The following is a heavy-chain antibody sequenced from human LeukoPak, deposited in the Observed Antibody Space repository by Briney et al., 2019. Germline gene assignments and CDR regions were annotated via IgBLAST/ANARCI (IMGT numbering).Heavy chain of an antibody. CDR1: GFTSSSYE. CDR2: ISSSGSTI. J-gene: IGHJ3*02. Sequence: GGSLRLSCAASGFTSSSYEMNWVRQAPGKGLEWVSYISSSGSTIYYADSVKGRFTISRDNAKNSLYLQMNSLRAEDTAVYYCARVPIEYDAFDIWGQGTMVTVSS. CDR3: ARVPIEYDAFDI. V-gene: IGHV3-48*03. D-gene: IGHD2-2*01.